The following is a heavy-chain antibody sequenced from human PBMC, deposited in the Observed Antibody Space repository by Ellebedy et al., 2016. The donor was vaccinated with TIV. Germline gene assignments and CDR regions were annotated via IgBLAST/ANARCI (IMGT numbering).Heavy chain of an antibody. CDR1: GFSLSTTRVS. Sequence: SGPTLGKPTQTLTLTCTFSGFSLSTTRVSVSWIRQPPGKALEWLARIDWDDDKYFNTSLRTRLTISKDTSKNQVVLTMTNMDPVDTATYYCARTDGSGWAFDSWGQGTLVTVSS. J-gene: IGHJ4*02. CDR2: IDWDDDK. V-gene: IGHV2-70*11. D-gene: IGHD6-19*01. CDR3: ARTDGSGWAFDS.